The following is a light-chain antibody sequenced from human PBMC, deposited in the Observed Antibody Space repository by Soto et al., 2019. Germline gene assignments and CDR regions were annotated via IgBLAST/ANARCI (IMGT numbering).Light chain of an antibody. CDR2: DAS. J-gene: IGKJ5*01. V-gene: IGKV1-33*01. CDR1: QEISNY. Sequence: DLQNTQSPSTLSGSVGERVTITGQASQEISNYLNWYQQKPGKAPKLLIYDASNLETGVPSRFSGSGSGTDFTFTISSLQAEDIATYYGKQYDNLPINCGQGTRRDIK. CDR3: KQYDNLPIN.